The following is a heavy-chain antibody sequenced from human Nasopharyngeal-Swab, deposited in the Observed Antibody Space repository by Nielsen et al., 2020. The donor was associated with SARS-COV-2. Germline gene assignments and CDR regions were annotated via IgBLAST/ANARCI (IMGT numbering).Heavy chain of an antibody. D-gene: IGHD5-18*01. V-gene: IGHV3-33*01. CDR1: GFTFSSYG. J-gene: IGHJ5*02. CDR3: ARAEGGGYSFGFDNWFDP. CDR2: IWYDGSNK. Sequence: GESLKISCAASGFTFSSYGMHWVRQAPGKGLEWVAVIWYDGSNKYYADSVKGRFTISIDNAKNSLYLQMNILRAEDTAVYYCARAEGGGYSFGFDNWFDPWGQGILVTVSA.